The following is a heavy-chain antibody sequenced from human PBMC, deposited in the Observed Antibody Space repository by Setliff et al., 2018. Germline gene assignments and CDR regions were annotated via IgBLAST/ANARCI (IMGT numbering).Heavy chain of an antibody. J-gene: IGHJ4*02. CDR1: GGSISSSSYY. CDR3: ARGYYYGSGTDY. V-gene: IGHV4-39*07. D-gene: IGHD3-10*01. Sequence: PSETLSLTCTVSGGSISSSSYYWGWIRQPPGKGLEWIGSIYYSGSTYYNPSLKSRVTISVDTSKNQFSLKLSSVTAADTAVYYCARGYYYGSGTDYWGQGTLVTVSS. CDR2: IYYSGST.